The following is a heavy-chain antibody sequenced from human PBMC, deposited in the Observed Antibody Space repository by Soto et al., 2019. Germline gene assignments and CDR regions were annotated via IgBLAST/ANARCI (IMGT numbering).Heavy chain of an antibody. CDR3: AREGDGAFYYYYGMDV. CDR2: IYHSGST. J-gene: IGHJ6*02. D-gene: IGHD1-26*01. V-gene: IGHV4-38-2*02. CDR1: GYSISSGYY. Sequence: SETLSLTCAVPGYSISSGYYWGWIRQPPGKGLEWIGSIYHSGSTYYNPSLKSRVTISVDTSKSQFSLKLSSVTAADTAVYYCAREGDGAFYYYYGMDVWGQGTTVTVSS.